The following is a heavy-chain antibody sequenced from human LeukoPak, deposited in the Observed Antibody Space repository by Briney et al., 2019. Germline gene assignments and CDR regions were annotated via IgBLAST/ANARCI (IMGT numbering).Heavy chain of an antibody. J-gene: IGHJ4*02. V-gene: IGHV3-23*01. CDR1: GFTFSSYA. CDR3: AKDQGYSGYDPLDY. CDR2: ISGSGGRT. Sequence: TGGSLRLSCAASGFTFSSYAMSWVRQAPGKGLEWVSAISGSGGRTYYADSVKGRFTISRDNSKNTLYLQMNSLRAEDTAVYYCAKDQGYSGYDPLDYWGQGTLVTASS. D-gene: IGHD5-12*01.